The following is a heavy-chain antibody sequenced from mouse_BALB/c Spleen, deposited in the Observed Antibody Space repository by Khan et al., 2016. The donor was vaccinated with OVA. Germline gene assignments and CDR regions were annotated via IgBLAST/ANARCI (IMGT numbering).Heavy chain of an antibody. Sequence: VQLQQSGAELVKPGASVKLSCTASGFNIKDTYMHWVKQRPEQGLEWIGRIDPANGNTKYDPKFQGKATITADTSSNTASLQLSSLTSEDTAVYYCASDGNFVAWFAYWGQGTLVTVSA. CDR2: IDPANGNT. V-gene: IGHV14-3*02. CDR3: ASDGNFVAWFAY. CDR1: GFNIKDTY. D-gene: IGHD2-3*01. J-gene: IGHJ3*01.